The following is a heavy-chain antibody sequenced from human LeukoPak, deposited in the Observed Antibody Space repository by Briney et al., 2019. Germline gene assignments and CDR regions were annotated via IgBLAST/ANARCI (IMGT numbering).Heavy chain of an antibody. CDR1: GYTFTGYY. CDR2: INPNSGGT. J-gene: IGHJ4*02. Sequence: ASVKVSCKASGYTFTGYYMHWVRQAPGQGLERMGRINPNSGGTNYAQKFQGRVTMTRDTSISTAYMELSRLRSDDTAVYYCARGGYGSGSINKPIDYWGQGTLVTVSS. CDR3: ARGGYGSGSINKPIDY. V-gene: IGHV1-2*06. D-gene: IGHD3-10*01.